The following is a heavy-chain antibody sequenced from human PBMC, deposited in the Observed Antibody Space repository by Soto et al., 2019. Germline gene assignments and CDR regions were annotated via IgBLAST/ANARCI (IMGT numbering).Heavy chain of an antibody. CDR1: GFTVSSNY. J-gene: IGHJ4*02. D-gene: IGHD3-22*01. Sequence: PVGSLRLSCAASGFTVSSNYMSWVRQAPGKGLEWVSVIYSGGSTYYADSGKGRFTISRDNSKNTLYLQMNYLRAEDTAVYYCAASSGYRSLDYWGQGILVTVSS. CDR2: IYSGGST. V-gene: IGHV3-53*01. CDR3: AASSGYRSLDY.